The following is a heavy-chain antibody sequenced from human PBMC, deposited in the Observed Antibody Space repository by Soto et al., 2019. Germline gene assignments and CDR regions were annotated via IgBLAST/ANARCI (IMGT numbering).Heavy chain of an antibody. D-gene: IGHD5-18*01. CDR3: AREVDTAYYYSMAV. J-gene: IGHJ6*02. V-gene: IGHV3-48*02. CDR1: GFTFDDYS. CDR2: ISSNSRTI. Sequence: EMQLVESGGGSVQTGESLRLSCIASGFTFDDYSLNWVRQAPGKGLEWVAYISSNSRTIWYADTVKGRFTISRDNAKNSVDLQMRSLRDENTATYYCAREVDTAYYYSMAVWGQGTTVTVSS.